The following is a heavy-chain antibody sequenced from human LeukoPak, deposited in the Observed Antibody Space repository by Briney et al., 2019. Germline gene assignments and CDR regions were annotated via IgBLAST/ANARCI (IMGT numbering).Heavy chain of an antibody. CDR2: ISGSGGST. J-gene: IGHJ1*01. V-gene: IGHV3-23*01. CDR1: GFTFTSYA. D-gene: IGHD2-15*01. CDR3: AKDTDVVVPEYFQY. Sequence: GGSLRLSCAASGFTFTSYAMNWVRQAPGKGLEWVSAISGSGGSTYYADSVKGRFTVSRDNSENTLFLQMNSLKAEDTAIYYCAKDTDVVVPEYFQYWGQGTLVTVAT.